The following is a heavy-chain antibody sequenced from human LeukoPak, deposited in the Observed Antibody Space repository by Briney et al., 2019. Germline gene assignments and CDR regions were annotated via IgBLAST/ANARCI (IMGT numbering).Heavy chain of an antibody. J-gene: IGHJ4*02. V-gene: IGHV1-2*06. CDR1: GYTFTSYA. D-gene: IGHD1-26*01. CDR3: ARVRSGSYPDY. CDR2: INPNSGGT. Sequence: ASVKVSCKASGYTFTSYAMNWVRQAPGQGLEWMGRINPNSGGTNYAQKFQGRVTMTRDTSISTAYMELSRLRSDDTAVYYCARVRSGSYPDYWGQGTLVTVSS.